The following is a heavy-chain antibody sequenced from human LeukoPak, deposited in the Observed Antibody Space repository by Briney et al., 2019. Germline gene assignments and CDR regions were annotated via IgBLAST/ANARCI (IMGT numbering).Heavy chain of an antibody. CDR2: INPNSGGT. D-gene: IGHD5-18*01. V-gene: IGHV1-2*04. CDR3: ARGGYSYGSYYYGMDV. CDR1: GYTFTGYY. J-gene: IGHJ6*04. Sequence: ASVKVSCKASGYTFTGYYMHWVRQAPGQGLEWMGWINPNSGGTNYAQKLQGWVTMTRDTSISTAYMELSRLRSDDTAVYYGARGGYSYGSYYYGMDVWGKGTTVTVSS.